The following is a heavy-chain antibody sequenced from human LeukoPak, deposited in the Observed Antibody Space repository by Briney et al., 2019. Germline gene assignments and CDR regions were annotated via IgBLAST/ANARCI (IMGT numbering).Heavy chain of an antibody. CDR2: IKQDGSEK. CDR3: ARDAYSSSWPYYYYYYMDV. V-gene: IGHV3-7*01. Sequence: GGSLRLSCAASGFTFSSYWMSWVRQAPGKGLEWVANIKQDGSEKYYVDSVKGRFTISRDNAKNSLYLQMNSLRAEDTAVYYCARDAYSSSWPYYYYYYMDVWGKGTTVTVSS. J-gene: IGHJ6*03. CDR1: GFTFSSYW. D-gene: IGHD6-13*01.